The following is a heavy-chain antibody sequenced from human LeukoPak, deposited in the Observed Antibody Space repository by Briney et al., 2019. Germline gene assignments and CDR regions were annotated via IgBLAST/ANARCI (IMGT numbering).Heavy chain of an antibody. CDR1: GGSISSNNW. Sequence: SETLSLTCAVSGGSISSNNWWSWVRQPPGKGLEWIGEIYHSGSTNYNPSLKSRVTISIDKSKNQFSLKVSSVTAADTAVYYCARVPADDIYSYYYYGMDVWSQGTTVTVSS. CDR2: IYHSGST. J-gene: IGHJ6*02. V-gene: IGHV4-4*02. D-gene: IGHD2-2*01. CDR3: ARVPADDIYSYYYYGMDV.